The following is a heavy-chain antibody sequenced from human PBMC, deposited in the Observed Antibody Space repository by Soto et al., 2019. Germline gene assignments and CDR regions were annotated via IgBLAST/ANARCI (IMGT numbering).Heavy chain of an antibody. V-gene: IGHV4-34*01. J-gene: IGHJ4*02. CDR1: SGSFSGYY. D-gene: IGHD2-8*01. Sequence: PXXTLSLTCAVYSGSFSGYYWTWIRQPPGTGLEWVRXINHSXSTNYNKSLKXXVTISVDXXKNQSSLKLTSVTAADTAVYYCARDKINGFFDYWGQGTLVT. CDR2: INHSXST. CDR3: ARDKINGFFDY.